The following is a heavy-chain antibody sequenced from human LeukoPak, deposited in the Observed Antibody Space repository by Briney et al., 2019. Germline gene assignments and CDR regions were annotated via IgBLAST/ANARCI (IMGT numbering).Heavy chain of an antibody. CDR3: AKIFYSSGWSFGMDV. CDR2: ISYDGSNK. CDR1: GFTFSSYG. D-gene: IGHD6-19*01. Sequence: GGSLRLSCAASGFTFSSYGMHRVRQAPGKGLEWVAVISYDGSNKYYADSVKGRFTISRDNSKNTLYLQMNSLRAEDTAVYYCAKIFYSSGWSFGMDVWGQGTTVTVSS. J-gene: IGHJ6*02. V-gene: IGHV3-30*18.